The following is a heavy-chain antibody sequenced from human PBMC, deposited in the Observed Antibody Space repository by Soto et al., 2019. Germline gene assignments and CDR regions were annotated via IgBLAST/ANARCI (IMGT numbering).Heavy chain of an antibody. V-gene: IGHV1-3*01. J-gene: IGHJ4*02. CDR3: ARGGGLDD. Sequence: QAQLVQSGAEVKKPGASVKVSCQASGYTFTSFPIHWVRQAPGQGLECMGWINAANGYTRYSQKFQGRVTITRDTSATTAYMDLTSLTSEDTAVYYCARGGGLDDWGQGTLITVSS. CDR2: INAANGYT. CDR1: GYTFTSFP. D-gene: IGHD3-10*01.